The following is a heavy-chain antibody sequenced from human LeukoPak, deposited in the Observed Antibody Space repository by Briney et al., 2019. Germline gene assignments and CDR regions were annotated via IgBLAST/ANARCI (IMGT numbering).Heavy chain of an antibody. Sequence: PSETLSLTCTVSGGSINSYYWSWVRQPPGKGLEWIGYIYYSGNTNYNPSLKSRVSISIDTSKNQLSLQLSSVTAADTAVYYCARDRDSSGLRDFDLWGRGTLVTVST. D-gene: IGHD3-22*01. J-gene: IGHJ2*01. CDR3: ARDRDSSGLRDFDL. V-gene: IGHV4-59*01. CDR1: GGSINSYY. CDR2: IYYSGNT.